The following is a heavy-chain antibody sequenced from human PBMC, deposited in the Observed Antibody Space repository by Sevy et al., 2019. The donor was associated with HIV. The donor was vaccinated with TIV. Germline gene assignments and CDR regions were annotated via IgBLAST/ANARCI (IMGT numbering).Heavy chain of an antibody. CDR3: ARGHSSSWDFFDY. J-gene: IGHJ4*02. CDR1: GFTFNNHN. D-gene: IGHD6-13*01. CDR2: ISSSSNYI. Sequence: GGSLRLSCAASGFTFNNHNINWVRQAPGKGLEWVSYISSSSNYIYYADSVKGRFTISRDKAKNSVYLQMNSLRAEDTGLYYCARGHSSSWDFFDYWVQGTLVTVAS. V-gene: IGHV3-21*01.